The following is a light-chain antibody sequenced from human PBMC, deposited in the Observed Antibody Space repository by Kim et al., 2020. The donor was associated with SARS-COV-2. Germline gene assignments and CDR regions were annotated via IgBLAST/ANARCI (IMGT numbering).Light chain of an antibody. CDR3: LQHSTYPIT. Sequence: AYVGARVTTPCRESKDIRNDLVWYQQNQGSAPKRLIYGASSLQSGVPSRFSGSGSGTAFTLTISSVQPEDFATYFCLQHSTYPITFGQGTRLEIK. CDR2: GAS. J-gene: IGKJ5*01. CDR1: KDIRND. V-gene: IGKV1-17*01.